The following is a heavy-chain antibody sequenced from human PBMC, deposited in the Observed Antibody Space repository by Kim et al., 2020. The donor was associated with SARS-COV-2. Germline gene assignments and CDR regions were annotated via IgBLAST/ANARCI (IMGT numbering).Heavy chain of an antibody. Sequence: ASVKVSCKASGYTFTSYYMHWVRQAPGQGLEWMGIINPSGGSTSYAQKFQGRVTMTRDTSTSTVYMELSSLRSEDTAVYYCAREAGSDYYGSGVFDYWGQGTLVTVSS. CDR2: INPSGGST. J-gene: IGHJ4*02. CDR3: AREAGSDYYGSGVFDY. V-gene: IGHV1-46*01. D-gene: IGHD3-10*01. CDR1: GYTFTSYY.